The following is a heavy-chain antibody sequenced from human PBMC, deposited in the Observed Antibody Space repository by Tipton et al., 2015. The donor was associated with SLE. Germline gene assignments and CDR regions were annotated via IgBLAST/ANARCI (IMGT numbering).Heavy chain of an antibody. CDR1: GGSISSYY. J-gene: IGHJ3*02. CDR3: ARDSFTGDFAFAI. V-gene: IGHV4-4*07. D-gene: IGHD3-16*01. Sequence: LRLSCTVSGGSISSYYWSWIRQPAGKGLEWIGRIYTSGSTNYNPSLKSRVTMSVDTSKNQFSLKLSSVTAADTAVYYCARDSFTGDFAFAIWGQGTMVTVSS. CDR2: IYTSGST.